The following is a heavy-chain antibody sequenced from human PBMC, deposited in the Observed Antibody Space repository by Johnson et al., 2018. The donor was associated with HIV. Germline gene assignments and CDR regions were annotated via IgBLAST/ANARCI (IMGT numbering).Heavy chain of an antibody. D-gene: IGHD3-22*01. CDR2: IKQDGSEK. Sequence: EQLVESGGGLVQPGGSLRLSCAGSGFTFSSYWMNWVRQAPGKGLEWVANIKQDGSEKYYVDSVKGRFTISRDNARNSLYLQMNSLRAEDTAVYHCARDAKYYYDSSGYYYEHDAFDIWGQGTMVTVSS. J-gene: IGHJ3*02. CDR3: ARDAKYYYDSSGYYYEHDAFDI. CDR1: GFTFSSYW. V-gene: IGHV3-7*03.